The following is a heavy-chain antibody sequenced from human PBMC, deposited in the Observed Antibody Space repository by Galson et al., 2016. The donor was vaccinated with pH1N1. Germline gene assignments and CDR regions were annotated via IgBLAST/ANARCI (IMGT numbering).Heavy chain of an antibody. J-gene: IGHJ6*02. Sequence: PALVKPTQTLKLTCPFSGFSLSTFGERVSWIRQSPGKALEWLERIDWDDEKFYSPSLTTRLTISKDTSKAQVVLTMTNIDPVDTGTYYCARMGVASGGRYYYGMDVWGQGTTVTVSS. D-gene: IGHD3-10*01. CDR3: ARMGVASGGRYYYGMDV. V-gene: IGHV2-70*04. CDR2: IDWDDEK. CDR1: GFSLSTFGER.